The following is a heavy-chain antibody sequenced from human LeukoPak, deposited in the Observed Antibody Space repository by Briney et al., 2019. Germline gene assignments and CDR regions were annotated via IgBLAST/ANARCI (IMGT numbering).Heavy chain of an antibody. J-gene: IGHJ4*02. Sequence: PGGSLRLSCAASGFTFSSYGMHWVRQAPGKGLEWVAVISYDGSNKYYADSVKGRFTISRDNSKNTLYLQMNSLRAEDTAVYYCASLLNYYDSSGYLAFDYWGQGTLVTVSS. V-gene: IGHV3-30*03. CDR2: ISYDGSNK. CDR1: GFTFSSYG. CDR3: ASLLNYYDSSGYLAFDY. D-gene: IGHD3-22*01.